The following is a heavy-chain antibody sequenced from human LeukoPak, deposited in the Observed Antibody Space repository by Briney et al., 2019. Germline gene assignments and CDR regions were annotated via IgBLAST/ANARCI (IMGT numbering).Heavy chain of an antibody. CDR3: ARDPIGSGSYYEGGY. CDR1: GGTFSSYA. CDR2: IIPILGIA. V-gene: IGHV1-69*04. D-gene: IGHD1-26*01. Sequence: GASVKVSCKASGGTFSSYAISWVRQAPGQGLEWMGRIIPILGIANYAQKFQGRVTITADKSTSIAYMELSSLRSEDTAVYYCARDPIGSGSYYEGGYWGQGTLVTVSS. J-gene: IGHJ4*02.